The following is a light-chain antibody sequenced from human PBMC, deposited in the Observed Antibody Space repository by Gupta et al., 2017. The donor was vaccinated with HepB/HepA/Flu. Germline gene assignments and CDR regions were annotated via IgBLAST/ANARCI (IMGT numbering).Light chain of an antibody. CDR2: GAS. CDR1: QSVYDNF. Sequence: IALTQSPGTLSLSPGERATLSCRASQSVYDNFLAWYQQSPGQAPRLVIYGASSRATGIPDRVSGSGSGTDFTLTISRLQPEDFAAYYCQQYGRLPLTFGQGTKLEIK. V-gene: IGKV3-20*01. CDR3: QQYGRLPLT. J-gene: IGKJ2*01.